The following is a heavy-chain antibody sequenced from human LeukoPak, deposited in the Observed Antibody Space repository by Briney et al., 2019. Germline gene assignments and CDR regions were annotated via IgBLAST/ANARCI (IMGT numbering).Heavy chain of an antibody. V-gene: IGHV3-73*01. Sequence: GGSLRLSCAASGFTFSSYAMHWVRQASGKGLEWVGRIRSKANSYATAYAASVKGRFTISRDDSKNTLYLQMSSLRSDDTAIYYCAIEEQQLDLFDYWGQGTLVTVSS. CDR2: IRSKANSYAT. J-gene: IGHJ4*02. CDR1: GFTFSSYA. CDR3: AIEEQQLDLFDY. D-gene: IGHD6-13*01.